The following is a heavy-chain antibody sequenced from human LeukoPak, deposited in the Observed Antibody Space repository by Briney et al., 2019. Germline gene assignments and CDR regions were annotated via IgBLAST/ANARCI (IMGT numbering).Heavy chain of an antibody. J-gene: IGHJ3*02. CDR3: ARQSSGWYRDAFDI. V-gene: IGHV4-61*01. CDR1: GGSVSSGSYY. D-gene: IGHD6-19*01. CDR2: IYYSGST. Sequence: SETLSLTCTVSGGSVSSGSYYWSWIRQPPGTGLEWIGYIYYSGSTNYDPSLKSRVTISVDTSKNQFSLKLSSVTAADTAVYYCARQSSGWYRDAFDIWGQGTMVTVSS.